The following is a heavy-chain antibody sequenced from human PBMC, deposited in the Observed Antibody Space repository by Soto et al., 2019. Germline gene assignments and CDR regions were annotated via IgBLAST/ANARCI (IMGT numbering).Heavy chain of an antibody. CDR1: GYSFTSYW. CDR3: ARPTLSSGWHHDAFDI. Sequence: GESLKISCKGSGYSFTSYWIGWVRQMPGKGLEWMGIIYPGDSDTRYSPSFQGQVTISADKSISTAYLQWSSLKASDTAMYYCARPTLSSGWHHDAFDIWGQGTMVTVSS. CDR2: IYPGDSDT. V-gene: IGHV5-51*01. D-gene: IGHD6-19*01. J-gene: IGHJ3*02.